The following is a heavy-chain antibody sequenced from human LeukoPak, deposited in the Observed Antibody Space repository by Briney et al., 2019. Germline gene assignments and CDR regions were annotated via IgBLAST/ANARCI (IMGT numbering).Heavy chain of an antibody. CDR3: SSAYGGLRNY. D-gene: IGHD3-16*01. Sequence: GGSLRLSCAASGFTFSSYEMTWVRQAPGKGLEWVSYISGNGDTIYYADSVKGRFTIARDNAEKSLYLQMNSLRVEDTALYYCSSAYGGLRNYWGQGTLVTVSS. J-gene: IGHJ4*02. V-gene: IGHV3-48*03. CDR1: GFTFSSYE. CDR2: ISGNGDTI.